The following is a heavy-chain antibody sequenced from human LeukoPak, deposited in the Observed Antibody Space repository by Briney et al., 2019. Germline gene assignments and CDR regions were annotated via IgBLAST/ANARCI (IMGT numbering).Heavy chain of an antibody. CDR2: INAGNGNT. Sequence: EASVKVSCKASGYTFTSYAMHWVRQAPGQRLEWMGWINAGNGNTKYSQKFQGRVTITRDTPASTAYMELSSLRSEDTAVYYCARSSPYSSGWSFVLYNPGYFDYWGQGTLVTVSS. CDR3: ARSSPYSSGWSFVLYNPGYFDY. V-gene: IGHV1-3*01. CDR1: GYTFTSYA. J-gene: IGHJ4*02. D-gene: IGHD6-19*01.